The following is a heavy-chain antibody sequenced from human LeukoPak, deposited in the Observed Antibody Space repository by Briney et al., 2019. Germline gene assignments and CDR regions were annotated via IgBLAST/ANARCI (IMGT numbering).Heavy chain of an antibody. CDR1: GGSISSGDYY. J-gene: IGHJ5*02. V-gene: IGHV4-30-4*01. CDR2: IYYSGST. Sequence: SQTLSLTCTVSGGSISSGDYYWSWIRQPPGKGLEWIGYIYYSGSTYYNPSLKSRVTISVDTSKNQFSLKLSSVTAADTAVYYCARDRGQQLVPGWFDPWGQGTLVTVSS. D-gene: IGHD6-13*01. CDR3: ARDRGQQLVPGWFDP.